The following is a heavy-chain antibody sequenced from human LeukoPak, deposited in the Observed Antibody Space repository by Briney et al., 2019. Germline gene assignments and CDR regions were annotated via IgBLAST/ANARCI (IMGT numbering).Heavy chain of an antibody. J-gene: IGHJ2*01. CDR2: IYSGGST. D-gene: IGHD3-3*01. CDR1: GFTVSSNY. CDR3: ARITIPWAGFPGISERGWYFDL. Sequence: GGSLRLSCAASGFTVSSNYMSWVRQAPGKGLEWVSVIYSGGSTYYSDSVKGRFTISRDNSKNTLYLQMNSLRAEDTAVYYCARITIPWAGFPGISERGWYFDLWGRGTLVTVSS. V-gene: IGHV3-53*01.